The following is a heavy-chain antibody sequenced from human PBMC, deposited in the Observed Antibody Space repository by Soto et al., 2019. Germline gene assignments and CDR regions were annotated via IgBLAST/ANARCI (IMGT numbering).Heavy chain of an antibody. CDR1: GGSVSSGSYY. V-gene: IGHV4-61*01. Sequence: SETLSLTCTVSGGSVSSGSYYWSWIRQPPGKGLEWIGYIYYSGSTNYNPSLKSRVTISVDTSKNQFSLKLSSVTAADTAVYYCARDLIHYDFWSGYHNWFDPWGQGTLVTVSS. CDR2: IYYSGST. D-gene: IGHD3-3*01. CDR3: ARDLIHYDFWSGYHNWFDP. J-gene: IGHJ5*02.